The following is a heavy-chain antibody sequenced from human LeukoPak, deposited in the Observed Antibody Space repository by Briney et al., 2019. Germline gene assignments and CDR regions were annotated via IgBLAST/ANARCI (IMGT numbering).Heavy chain of an antibody. CDR2: ISSSSSYI. J-gene: IGHJ5*02. V-gene: IGHV3-21*01. CDR1: GFTFSSYS. CDR3: AIYGSGSQGWFDP. Sequence: PGGSLRLSCAASGFTFSSYSMNWVRQAPGKGLEWVSSISSSSSYIYYADSVKGRFTISRDNAKNSLYLQMNSLRAEDTAVYYCAIYGSGSQGWFDPWGQGTLVTVSP. D-gene: IGHD3-10*01.